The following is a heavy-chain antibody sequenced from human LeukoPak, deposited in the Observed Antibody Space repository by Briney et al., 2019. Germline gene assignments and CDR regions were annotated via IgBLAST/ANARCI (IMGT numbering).Heavy chain of an antibody. D-gene: IGHD3-10*01. V-gene: IGHV3-21*01. J-gene: IGHJ4*02. CDR2: ISSSSSYI. CDR3: ASMVRGGSDY. Sequence: PGGSLRLSCAASGFTFSSYSMNRVRQAPGEGLEWVSSISSSSSYIYYADSVKGRFTISRDNAKNSLYLQMNSLRAEDTAVYYCASMVRGGSDYWGQGTLVTVSS. CDR1: GFTFSSYS.